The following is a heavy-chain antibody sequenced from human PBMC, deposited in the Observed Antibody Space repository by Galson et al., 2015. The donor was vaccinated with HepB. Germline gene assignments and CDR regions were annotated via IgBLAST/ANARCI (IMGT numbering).Heavy chain of an antibody. J-gene: IGHJ4*02. CDR2: ISSSGSTI. Sequence: SLRLSCAASGFTFSDYYMSWIRQAPGKGLEWVLYISSSGSTIYYADSVKGRFTISKDNAKNSLYLQMNSLRAEDTAVYYCATHRCSGGSCYPATAIAKIDYWGQGTLVTVSS. CDR3: ATHRCSGGSCYPATAIAKIDY. CDR1: GFTFSDYY. V-gene: IGHV3-11*01. D-gene: IGHD2-15*01.